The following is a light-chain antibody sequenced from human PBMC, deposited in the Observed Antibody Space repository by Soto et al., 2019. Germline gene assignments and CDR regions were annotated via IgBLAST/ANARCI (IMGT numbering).Light chain of an antibody. CDR3: QQYGSSPRT. J-gene: IGKJ1*01. V-gene: IGKV3-20*01. CDR2: GAS. Sequence: ETVFTQSPGTLSLSPGERATLFCRASQSVSSSSLAWYQQKPGQAPRLLMYGASSRATGIPDRFSGSGSGTDFTLTIRTLEPEDFAVYYCQQYGSSPRTFGQGTKVDIK. CDR1: QSVSSSS.